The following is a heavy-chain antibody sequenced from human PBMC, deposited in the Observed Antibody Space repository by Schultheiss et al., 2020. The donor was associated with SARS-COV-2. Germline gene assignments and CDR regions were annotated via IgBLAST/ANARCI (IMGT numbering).Heavy chain of an antibody. CDR1: GGSFSGYY. D-gene: IGHD3-16*01. J-gene: IGHJ4*02. CDR3: ARRGRGASPDY. Sequence: GSLRLSCAVYGGSFSGYYWSWIRQPPGKGLEWIGEINHSGSTYYNPSLKSRVSISVDTSKNQFSLKLSSVTAADTAVYYCARRGRGASPDYWGQGTLVTVSS. V-gene: IGHV4-34*01. CDR2: INHSGST.